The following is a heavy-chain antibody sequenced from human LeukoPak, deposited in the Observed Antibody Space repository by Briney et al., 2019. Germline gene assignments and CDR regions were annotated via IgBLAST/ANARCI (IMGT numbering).Heavy chain of an antibody. CDR3: AKVMPPGRIRFYSYYMDV. Sequence: PGRSLRLSCAASGFSFSAYGMHWVRQAPGKGLEWVAFIRYDGSNEYYADSVKGRFTISRDKSKNTLSLQMNGLRVEDTAVYYCAKVMPPGRIRFYSYYMDVWGIGTTVTVS. CDR2: IRYDGSNE. J-gene: IGHJ6*03. V-gene: IGHV3-30*02. D-gene: IGHD2-15*01. CDR1: GFSFSAYG.